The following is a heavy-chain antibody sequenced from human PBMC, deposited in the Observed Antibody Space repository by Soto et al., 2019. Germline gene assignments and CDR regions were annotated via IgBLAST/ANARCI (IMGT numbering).Heavy chain of an antibody. V-gene: IGHV3-23*01. J-gene: IGHJ6*02. D-gene: IGHD6-19*01. Sequence: EVQLLESGGGLVQPGGSLRLSCAASGFTFSSFAMSWVRQAPGKGLEWVSAISGSGGSTYYADSVKGRFTISRDNSKNTLYLQMNSLRAEDTAVYYCAKPVAGTVYYYYYGMDVWGQGTTVTVSS. CDR1: GFTFSSFA. CDR2: ISGSGGST. CDR3: AKPVAGTVYYYYYGMDV.